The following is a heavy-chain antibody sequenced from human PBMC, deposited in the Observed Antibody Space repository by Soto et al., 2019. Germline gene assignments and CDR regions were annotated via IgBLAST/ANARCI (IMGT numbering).Heavy chain of an antibody. D-gene: IGHD3-22*01. Sequence: SETLSLTCTVSGGSISSSDFYRGWLRQPPGKGLDFIGSMYYSGTTYYNPSLKNRITISVDTSKNQFSLKLISVTAADTAVYYCAVVDSTGNWFDPWGQGALVTVSS. CDR2: MYYSGTT. CDR1: GGSISSSDFY. J-gene: IGHJ5*02. CDR3: AVVDSTGNWFDP. V-gene: IGHV4-39*01.